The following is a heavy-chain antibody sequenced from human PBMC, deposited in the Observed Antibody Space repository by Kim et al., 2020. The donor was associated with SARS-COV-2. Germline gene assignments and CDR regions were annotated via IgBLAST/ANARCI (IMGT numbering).Heavy chain of an antibody. J-gene: IGHJ4*02. Sequence: GGSLRLSCAAPVLTFNNNGMAWVRQAPGKGLEWVSSISPSGDNTYYADSVKGRFTISRDNPKNTMYLQMSSLRAEDTAVYYCARSPKGSFYYDYWGQGTLVTVSS. CDR3: ARSPKGSFYYDY. CDR1: VLTFNNNG. CDR2: ISPSGDNT. D-gene: IGHD3-10*01. V-gene: IGHV3-23*01.